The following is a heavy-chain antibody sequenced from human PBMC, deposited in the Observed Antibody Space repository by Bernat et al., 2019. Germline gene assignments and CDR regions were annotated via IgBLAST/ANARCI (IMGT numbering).Heavy chain of an antibody. CDR1: GFTVSSNY. V-gene: IGHV3-66*01. CDR2: IYSGGST. D-gene: IGHD2-15*01. Sequence: LVESGGGLVQPGGSLRLSCAASGFTVSSNYMSWVRQAPGKGLEWVSVIYSGGSTYYADSVKGRFTISRDNSKNTLYLQMNSLRAEDTAVYYCATSYCSGGSCYPAYYYYYYGMDVWGQGTTVTVSS. J-gene: IGHJ6*02. CDR3: ATSYCSGGSCYPAYYYYYYGMDV.